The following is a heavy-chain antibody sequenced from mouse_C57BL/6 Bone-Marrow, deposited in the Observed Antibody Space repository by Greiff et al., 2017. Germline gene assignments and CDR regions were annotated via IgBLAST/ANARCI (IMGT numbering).Heavy chain of an antibody. Sequence: EVKLQESGGGLVQPGGSMKLSCAASGFTFSDAWMDWVRQSPEKGLEWVAEIRNKANNHATYYAESVKGRFTISRDDSKSSVYLQMNSLRAEDTGIYYCTRMVTTGRVYFDYWGQGTTLTVSS. V-gene: IGHV6-6*01. CDR2: IRNKANNHAT. D-gene: IGHD2-2*01. CDR1: GFTFSDAW. J-gene: IGHJ2*01. CDR3: TRMVTTGRVYFDY.